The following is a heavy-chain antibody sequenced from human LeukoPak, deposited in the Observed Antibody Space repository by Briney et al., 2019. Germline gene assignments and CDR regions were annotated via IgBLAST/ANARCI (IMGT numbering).Heavy chain of an antibody. CDR3: VRRADHRNFDY. J-gene: IGHJ4*02. CDR1: GFSFSSSA. Sequence: GGSLRLSCAASGFSFSSSAMSWVRQAPGKGLEWVSGISASGAITVYAESVKGRFTISRDNSKNTVCLQMNSLRGEDTAVYYCVRRADHRNFDYWGQGTLVTVSS. V-gene: IGHV3-23*01. CDR2: ISASGAIT.